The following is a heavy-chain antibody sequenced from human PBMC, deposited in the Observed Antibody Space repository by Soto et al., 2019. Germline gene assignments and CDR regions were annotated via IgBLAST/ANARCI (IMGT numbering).Heavy chain of an antibody. CDR3: APRHCSSTSGYGIDL. Sequence: SATTPVNPTQTLTQNCTFSGNSLSTSGVGLGWIRRPLGKALDWLALIYWDDDKRYRPSLTSRLTIPKDTSKTQVVLTMTNMDPVDKATYYCAPRHCSSTSGYGIDLWRQGT. CDR2: IYWDDDK. CDR1: GNSLSTSGVG. V-gene: IGHV2-5*02. J-gene: IGHJ6*02. D-gene: IGHD2-2*01.